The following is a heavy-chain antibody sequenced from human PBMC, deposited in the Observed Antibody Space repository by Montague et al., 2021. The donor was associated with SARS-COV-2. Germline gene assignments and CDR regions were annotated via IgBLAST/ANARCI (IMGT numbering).Heavy chain of an antibody. CDR1: GVSISGGTYY. Sequence: TLSLTCTVSGVSISGGTYYWSWIRQPAGKGLEWIGRVYTSGSTNYNPSLESRATLSVDTSKNQFSLKLRSVTAADTAVYFCATTGCSGESWFDPWGQGTLVAVSS. CDR3: ATTGCSGESWFDP. D-gene: IGHD6-19*01. CDR2: VYTSGST. J-gene: IGHJ5*02. V-gene: IGHV4-61*02.